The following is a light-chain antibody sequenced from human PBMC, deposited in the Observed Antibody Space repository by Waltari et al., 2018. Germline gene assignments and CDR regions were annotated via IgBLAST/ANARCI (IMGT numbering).Light chain of an antibody. Sequence: ETVLTQSPGTLTLSPGERATLSCRASQNVDRYLAWYQQKPGQAPRILIYDASIRATGIPARFSGSGSGTDFTLTINSLEPDDFATYYCQQRKNWPPLTFGGGTKVEIK. J-gene: IGKJ4*01. CDR3: QQRKNWPPLT. V-gene: IGKV3-11*01. CDR1: QNVDRY. CDR2: DAS.